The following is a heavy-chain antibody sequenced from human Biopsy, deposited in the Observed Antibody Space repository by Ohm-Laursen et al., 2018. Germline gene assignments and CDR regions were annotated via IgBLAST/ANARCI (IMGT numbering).Heavy chain of an antibody. CDR3: AKDRYTGKYYYCYGMDV. V-gene: IGHV3-9*01. CDR1: GFTFDDYA. Sequence: SLRLSCSASGFTFDDYAMHWVRQAPGKGLEWVSGISWNSDSIGYADSVKGRFTISRDNAKKSLYLQMNSLRAEDTALYYCAKDRYTGKYYYCYGMDVWGQGTTVSVSS. D-gene: IGHD1-14*01. J-gene: IGHJ6*02. CDR2: ISWNSDSI.